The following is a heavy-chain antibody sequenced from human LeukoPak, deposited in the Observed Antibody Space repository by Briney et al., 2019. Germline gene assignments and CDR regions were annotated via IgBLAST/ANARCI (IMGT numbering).Heavy chain of an antibody. J-gene: IGHJ5*02. D-gene: IGHD3-22*01. CDR1: GGSISSGGYY. V-gene: IGHV4-31*03. Sequence: SETLSLTCTVSGGSISSGGYYWSWIRQHPGKGLEWIGYIYYSGSTYYNPSLKSRVTISVDTSKNQFSLKLSSVTAADTAVYYCARGGTYYYDSSGNWFDPWGQGTLVTVSS. CDR3: ARGGTYYYDSSGNWFDP. CDR2: IYYSGST.